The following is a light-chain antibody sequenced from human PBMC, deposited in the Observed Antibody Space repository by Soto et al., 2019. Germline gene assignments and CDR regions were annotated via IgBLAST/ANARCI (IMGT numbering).Light chain of an antibody. V-gene: IGKV1-39*01. Sequence: DIQMTQSPPSLSVSVGDRVTITCRASQNIAGYLNWYQQKPGKAPKLLIYGSSTLQSGVPSSFSGSGSGTDFTLTISSLQPEDFATYYCQQSYITPYTFGQGTKLEIK. CDR1: QNIAGY. J-gene: IGKJ2*01. CDR3: QQSYITPYT. CDR2: GSS.